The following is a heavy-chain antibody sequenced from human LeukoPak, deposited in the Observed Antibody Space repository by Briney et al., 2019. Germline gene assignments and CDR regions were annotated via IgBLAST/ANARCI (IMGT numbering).Heavy chain of an antibody. Sequence: PSETLSLTCAVYGGSFSGYYWSWIRQPPGKGLEWIGEINHSGSTNYSPSLKSRVTISVDTSKNQFSLKLSSVTAADTAVYYCARGYYGSGSYLSYWGQGTLVTVSS. CDR1: GGSFSGYY. CDR3: ARGYYGSGSYLSY. D-gene: IGHD3-10*01. V-gene: IGHV4-34*01. J-gene: IGHJ4*02. CDR2: INHSGST.